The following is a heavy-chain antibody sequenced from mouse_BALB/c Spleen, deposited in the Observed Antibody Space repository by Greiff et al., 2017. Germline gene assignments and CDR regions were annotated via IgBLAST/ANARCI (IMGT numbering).Heavy chain of an antibody. D-gene: IGHD2-14*01. J-gene: IGHJ4*01. V-gene: IGHV5-9-4*01. CDR1: GFTFSSYA. Sequence: EVKLVESGGGLVKPGGSLKLSCAASGFTFSSYAMSLVRQSPEKRLEWVAEISSGGSYTYYPDTVTGRFTISRDNAKNTLYLEMSSLRSEDTAMYYCARDRYEDYAMDYWGQGTSVTVSS. CDR2: ISSGGSYT. CDR3: ARDRYEDYAMDY.